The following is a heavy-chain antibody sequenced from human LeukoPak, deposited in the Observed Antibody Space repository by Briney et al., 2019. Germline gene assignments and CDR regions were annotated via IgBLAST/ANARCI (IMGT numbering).Heavy chain of an antibody. D-gene: IGHD3-3*01. J-gene: IGHJ6*03. V-gene: IGHV1-8*01. CDR2: MNPNSGNT. Sequence: ASVKVSCKASGYTFTSYDINWVRQATGQGLEWMGWMNPNSGNTGYAQKFQGRVTMTRNTSTSTAYMELRSLRSDDTAVYYCAAAPHDFWSGSDYYYYMDVWGKGTTVTVSS. CDR1: GYTFTSYD. CDR3: AAAPHDFWSGSDYYYYMDV.